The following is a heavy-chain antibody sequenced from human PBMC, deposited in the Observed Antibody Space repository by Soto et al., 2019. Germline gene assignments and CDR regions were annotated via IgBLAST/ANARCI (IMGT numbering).Heavy chain of an antibody. D-gene: IGHD3-16*02. J-gene: IGHJ4*03. CDR3: ANVFCSGYGEVWGSFCYTLDY. Sequence: ASVKVSCKVSGYTHTELSMHWVRQAPGKGLEWMGGFDPEDGETIYAQKFQGRVTMTEDTSTDTAYMELSSLRSEDTAVYYCANVFCSGYGEVWGSFCYTLDYWGQGTTVTVSS. CDR2: FDPEDGET. V-gene: IGHV1-24*01. CDR1: GYTHTELS.